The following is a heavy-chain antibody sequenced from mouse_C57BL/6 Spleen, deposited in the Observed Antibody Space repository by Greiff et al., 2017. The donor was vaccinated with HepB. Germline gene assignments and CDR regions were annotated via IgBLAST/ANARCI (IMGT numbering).Heavy chain of an antibody. CDR1: GFTFSSYT. J-gene: IGHJ2*01. Sequence: EVHLVESGGGLVKPGGSLKLSCAASGFTFSSYTMSWVRQTPEKRLEWVATISGGGGNTYYPDSVKGRFTISRDNAKNTLYLQMSSLRSEDTALYYCARGGLRGNFDYWGQGTTLTVSS. V-gene: IGHV5-9*01. D-gene: IGHD2-4*01. CDR2: ISGGGGNT. CDR3: ARGGLRGNFDY.